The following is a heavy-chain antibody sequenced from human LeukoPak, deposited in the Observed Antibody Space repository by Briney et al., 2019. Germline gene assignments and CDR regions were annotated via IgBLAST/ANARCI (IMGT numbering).Heavy chain of an antibody. CDR1: GDSISSYY. CDR3: ARILTSRAPPHYVWGTCRKGPFDY. Sequence: SETLSLTCTVSGDSISSYYWGWIRQPPGKGLQWIGSLYYSGTTYSNPSLKSRVTISVDTSKNQFSLKLSSVTAADTAVYYCARILTSRAPPHYVWGTCRKGPFDYWGQGTQVTVSS. D-gene: IGHD3-16*02. J-gene: IGHJ4*02. CDR2: LYYSGTT. V-gene: IGHV4-39*07.